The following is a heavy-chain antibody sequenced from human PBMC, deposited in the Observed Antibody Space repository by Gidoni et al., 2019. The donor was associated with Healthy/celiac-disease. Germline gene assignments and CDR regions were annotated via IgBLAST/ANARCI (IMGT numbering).Heavy chain of an antibody. CDR1: AYTFTSYG. J-gene: IGHJ4*02. CDR3: AIARIVGATSY. Sequence: QVQLVQSGAEVKKPVASVKVACKASAYTFTSYGISWVQQAPGQGLEWMGWIIAYNCNTNDAQKIQGRVTMTPDTSTSTAYMELRSLVSDDTAVYYCAIARIVGATSYLGQGTLVTVSS. D-gene: IGHD1-26*01. CDR2: IIAYNCNT. V-gene: IGHV1-18*04.